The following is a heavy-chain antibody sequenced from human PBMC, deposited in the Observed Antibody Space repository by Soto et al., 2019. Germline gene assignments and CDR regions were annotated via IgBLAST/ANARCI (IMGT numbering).Heavy chain of an antibody. Sequence: PSETLSLTCAISGDSVSNNGAAWNWIRQSPSRGLEWLGRTYYRSRWHTDYAVSMKSRITITPDTSKNQFSLQVTSVTPEDTALYYCSRDPPAYHSAFDSWGQGTLVTVSS. D-gene: IGHD4-4*01. CDR3: SRDPPAYHSAFDS. J-gene: IGHJ4*02. CDR2: TYYRSRWHT. CDR1: GDSVSNNGAA. V-gene: IGHV6-1*01.